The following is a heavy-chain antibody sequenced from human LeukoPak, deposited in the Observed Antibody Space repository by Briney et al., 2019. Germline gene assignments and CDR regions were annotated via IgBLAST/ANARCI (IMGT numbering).Heavy chain of an antibody. CDR2: IIPIFGTA. J-gene: IGHJ5*02. CDR3: ARPREPGGYSYGWVS. Sequence: ASVKVSCKASGGTFSSYAISWVRQAPGQGLEWMGGIIPIFGTANYAQKFQGRVTITTDESTSTAYMELSSLRSEDTAVYYCARPREPGGYSYGWVSWGQGTLITVSS. CDR1: GGTFSSYA. D-gene: IGHD5-18*01. V-gene: IGHV1-69*05.